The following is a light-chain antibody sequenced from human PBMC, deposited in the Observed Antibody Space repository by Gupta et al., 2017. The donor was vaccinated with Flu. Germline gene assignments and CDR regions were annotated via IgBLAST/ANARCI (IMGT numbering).Light chain of an antibody. J-gene: IGLJ3*02. CDR3: SSYAGSNNWV. Sequence: SALTPPPSASGSPGQSVTISCTGTSSDVGGYNYVSWYQQHPGKAPKLMIYEVSKRPPGVPARFSGSKSGNTASLTVSGLLAEDEADYYCSSYAGSNNWVFGGGTKLTVL. CDR1: SSDVGGYNY. V-gene: IGLV2-8*01. CDR2: EVS.